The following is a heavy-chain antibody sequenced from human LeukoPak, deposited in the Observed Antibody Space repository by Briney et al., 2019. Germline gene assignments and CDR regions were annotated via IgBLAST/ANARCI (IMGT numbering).Heavy chain of an antibody. D-gene: IGHD1-1*01. CDR2: IYYSGST. CDR3: ARVLTTGTTNYYYYMDV. J-gene: IGHJ6*03. Sequence: SETLSLTCTVSGASVSNNNYYWGWIRQPPGKGLEWIASIYYSGSTYYNPSLKSRVTISVDTSKNQLSLKLSSVTAADTAVYYCARVLTTGTTNYYYYMDVWGKGTTVTVSS. V-gene: IGHV4-39*07. CDR1: GASVSNNNYY.